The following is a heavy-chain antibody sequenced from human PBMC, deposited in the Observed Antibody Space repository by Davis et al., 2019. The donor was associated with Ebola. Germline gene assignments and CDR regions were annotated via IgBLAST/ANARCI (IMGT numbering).Heavy chain of an antibody. V-gene: IGHV1-8*03. J-gene: IGHJ6*03. CDR2: MNPNSGNT. CDR1: GYTFTGYY. D-gene: IGHD6-13*01. CDR3: ARGGYSSSWYPIGYYYYYMDV. Sequence: ASVKVSCKASGYTFTGYYMHWVRQAPGQGLEWMGWMNPNSGNTGYAQKFQGRVTITRNTSISTAYMELSSLRSEDTAVYYCARGGYSSSWYPIGYYYYYMDVWGKGTTVTVSS.